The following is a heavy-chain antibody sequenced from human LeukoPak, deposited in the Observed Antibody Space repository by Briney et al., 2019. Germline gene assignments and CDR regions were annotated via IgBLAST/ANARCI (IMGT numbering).Heavy chain of an antibody. D-gene: IGHD3-10*01. J-gene: IGHJ6*04. Sequence: SQTLSLTCTVSGGSISSGSYYWNWIRQPAGKGLEWIGGIYTSGSTNYNPSLKSRVTISIDTSKNQFSLKLSSVTAADTAVYYCARGLVVRGVISPYYYYGMDVWGKGTTVTVSS. CDR2: IYTSGST. CDR3: ARGLVVRGVISPYYYYGMDV. CDR1: GGSISSGSYY. V-gene: IGHV4-61*02.